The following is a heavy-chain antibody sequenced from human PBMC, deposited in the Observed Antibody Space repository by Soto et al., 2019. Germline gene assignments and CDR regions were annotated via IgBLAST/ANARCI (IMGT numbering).Heavy chain of an antibody. D-gene: IGHD5-12*01. V-gene: IGHV1-69*13. CDR3: AIPREMATIRMGFDY. Sequence: GASVKVSCKASGGTLSSYAISWVRQAPGQGLEWMGGIIPIFGTANYAQKFQGRVTITADESTSTAYMELSSLRSEDTAVYYCAIPREMATIRMGFDYWGQGTLVTVSS. CDR2: IIPIFGTA. J-gene: IGHJ4*02. CDR1: GGTLSSYA.